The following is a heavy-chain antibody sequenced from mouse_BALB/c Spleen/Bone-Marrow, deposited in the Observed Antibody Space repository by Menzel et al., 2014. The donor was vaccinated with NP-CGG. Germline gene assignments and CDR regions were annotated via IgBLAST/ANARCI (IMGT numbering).Heavy chain of an antibody. J-gene: IGHJ4*01. CDR3: ARSNYPYAMDY. D-gene: IGHD2-5*01. V-gene: IGHV1-87*01. Sequence: QVHVKQSGAELARPGASVKLSCKASGYTFTGYWVQWVKQRPGQGLEWIGTIYPGDGDTRYTQKFKGKATLTADKSSSTAYMQLSSLASEDSAVYYFARSNYPYAMDYWGQGTSVTVSS. CDR1: GYTFTGYW. CDR2: IYPGDGDT.